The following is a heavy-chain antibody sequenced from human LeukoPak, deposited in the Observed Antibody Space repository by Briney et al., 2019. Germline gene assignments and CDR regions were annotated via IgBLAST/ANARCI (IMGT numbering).Heavy chain of an antibody. CDR2: MNPVSGGT. Sequence: GASVKVSCKASGFTLTDYSIHWVRQAPGQGLEWMGWMNPVSGGTFYAQKFQGRVTLTRDTPISTAYMELSRLRSDDTAVFYCASTVAGGFDYWGQGTLVTVSS. D-gene: IGHD6-19*01. V-gene: IGHV1-2*02. J-gene: IGHJ4*02. CDR3: ASTVAGGFDY. CDR1: GFTLTDYS.